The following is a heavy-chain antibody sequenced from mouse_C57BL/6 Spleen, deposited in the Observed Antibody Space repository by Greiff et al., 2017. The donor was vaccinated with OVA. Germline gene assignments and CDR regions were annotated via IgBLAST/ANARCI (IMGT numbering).Heavy chain of an antibody. CDR3: TVIYDGYYVFAY. J-gene: IGHJ3*01. Sequence: EVKLVESGGGLVQPGGSMKLSCVASGFTFSNYWMNWVRQSPEKGLEWVAQIRLKSDNYATHYAESVKGRFTISRDDSKSSVYLQMNNLRAEDTGIYYCTVIYDGYYVFAYWGQGTLVTVSA. D-gene: IGHD2-3*01. CDR1: GFTFSNYW. CDR2: IRLKSDNYAT. V-gene: IGHV6-3*01.